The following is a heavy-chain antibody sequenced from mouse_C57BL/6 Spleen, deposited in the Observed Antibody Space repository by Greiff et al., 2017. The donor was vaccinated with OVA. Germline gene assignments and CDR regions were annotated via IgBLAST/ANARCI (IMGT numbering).Heavy chain of an antibody. CDR1: GYTFTSYW. CDR3: ASGLKDFYFDY. J-gene: IGHJ2*01. Sequence: QVQLQQPGAELVMPGASVKLSCKASGYTFTSYWMHWVKQRPGQGLEWIGEIDPSDSYTNYNQKFKGKSTLTVDKSSSTAYMQLSSLTSEDEAVYYCASGLKDFYFDYWGQGTTLTVSS. CDR2: IDPSDSYT. V-gene: IGHV1-69*01.